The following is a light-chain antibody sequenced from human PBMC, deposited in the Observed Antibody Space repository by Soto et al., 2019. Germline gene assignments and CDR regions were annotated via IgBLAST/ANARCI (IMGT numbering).Light chain of an antibody. V-gene: IGKV3-15*01. CDR2: DAS. CDR3: QQSNNWPWT. J-gene: IGKJ1*01. Sequence: EVLMTQSPATLSVSPGERATLSFRASQSVSGKLACYQQKPVQAPRLLIYDASTRATGIPARFSGSGSGTEFTLTISRLQSEDFAVSYCQQSNNWPWTFGQGTKVDTK. CDR1: QSVSGK.